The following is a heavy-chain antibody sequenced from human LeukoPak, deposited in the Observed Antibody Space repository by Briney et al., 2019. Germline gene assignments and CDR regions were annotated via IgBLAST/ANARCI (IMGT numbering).Heavy chain of an antibody. CDR3: ARSGGSYHEGYFDY. CDR2: INHSGST. D-gene: IGHD1-26*01. J-gene: IGHJ4*02. Sequence: SETLSLTCAVYGGSFSGYYWSWIRQPPGKGLEWIGEINHSGSTNYNPSLKSRVTISVDTSKNQFSLKLSSVTAADTAVYYCARSGGSYHEGYFDYWGQGTLVTVSS. V-gene: IGHV4-34*01. CDR1: GGSFSGYY.